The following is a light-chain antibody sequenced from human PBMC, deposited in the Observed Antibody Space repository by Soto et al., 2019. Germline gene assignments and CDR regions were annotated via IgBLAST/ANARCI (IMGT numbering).Light chain of an antibody. CDR2: DNN. CDR1: SSNLGAGYG. J-gene: IGLJ3*02. V-gene: IGLV1-40*01. CDR3: QSYDSSLGGSV. Sequence: QSALTQPPSVSGAPGQRITIPCTGSSSNLGAGYGVHWYRQFPGTTPRLLIFDNNNRPSGVPDRFSGSKSGTSASLAITGLQAEDEADYYCQSYDSSLGGSVFGGGTQLTVL.